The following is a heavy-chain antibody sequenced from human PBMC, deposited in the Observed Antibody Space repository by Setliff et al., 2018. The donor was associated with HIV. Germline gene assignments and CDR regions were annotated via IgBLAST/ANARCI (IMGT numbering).Heavy chain of an antibody. CDR3: ARVPVPGANWFDP. J-gene: IGHJ5*02. V-gene: IGHV4-39*01. CDR2: VSQSGST. Sequence: SETLSLTCSVSGVSINRTDHYWGWIRQSPGKSLEWIGSVSQSGSTYYNPSLKSRITISVHRSKNLFSLKLISVTAADQGVYYCARVPVPGANWFDPWGLGTLVTVSS. CDR1: GVSINRTDHY.